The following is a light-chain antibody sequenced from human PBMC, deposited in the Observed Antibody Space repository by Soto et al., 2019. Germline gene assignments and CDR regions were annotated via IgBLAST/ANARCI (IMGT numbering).Light chain of an antibody. J-gene: IGLJ2*01. CDR1: SSDVGGYNH. CDR3: SSFTNNNTPHVV. V-gene: IGLV2-11*01. Sequence: QSALTQPRSVSGSPGQSVTISCTGTSSDVGGYNHVSWYQQHPGKVPKFMIYDVSKRPSGVPDRFSGSKSGNTASLTISGLQAEDEADYYCSSFTNNNTPHVVFGGGTQLTVL. CDR2: DVS.